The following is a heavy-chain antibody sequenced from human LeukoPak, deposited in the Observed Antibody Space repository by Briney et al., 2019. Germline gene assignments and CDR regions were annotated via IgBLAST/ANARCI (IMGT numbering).Heavy chain of an antibody. CDR3: ARGAVPRTEGYYFDF. D-gene: IGHD6-13*01. CDR1: GYTFTGYY. CDR2: INPHSGDT. J-gene: IGHJ4*02. V-gene: IGHV1-2*02. Sequence: GASVKVSCKASGYTFTGYYIHWVRQAPGQGLEWMGWINPHSGDTKSPQKFQGRVTMTRDTSISTAYMELSRLKSDDTAVYYCARGAVPRTEGYYFDFWGQGTLVTVSS.